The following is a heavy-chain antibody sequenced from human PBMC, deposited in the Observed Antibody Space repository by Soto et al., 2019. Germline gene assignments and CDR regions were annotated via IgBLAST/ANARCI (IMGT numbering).Heavy chain of an antibody. J-gene: IGHJ4*02. D-gene: IGHD2-15*01. CDR2: IYPGDSDT. V-gene: IGHV5-51*01. CDR3: ARRLCSGGSCYTFYY. CDR1: GYSFTSYW. Sequence: GESLKISCKGSGYSFTSYWIGWVRQMPGKGLEWMGIIYPGDSDTRYSPSFQGQVTISADKSISTAYLQWSSLKASDTAMYYCARRLCSGGSCYTFYYWGQGTLVTVSS.